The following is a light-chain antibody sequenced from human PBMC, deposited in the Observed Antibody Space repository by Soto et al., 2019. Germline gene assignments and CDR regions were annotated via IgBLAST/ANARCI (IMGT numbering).Light chain of an antibody. J-gene: IGKJ1*01. CDR2: KSS. CDR3: QHYNSYSEA. Sequence: DNQLTQSPSTLSGSVGDSVPLTCRASQTISSWLAWYQQKPGKAPKLLIYKSSTLKSGVPSRFSGSGSGTEFTLTISSLQPDDFATYYCQHYNSYSEAFGQGTKVDIK. CDR1: QTISSW. V-gene: IGKV1-5*03.